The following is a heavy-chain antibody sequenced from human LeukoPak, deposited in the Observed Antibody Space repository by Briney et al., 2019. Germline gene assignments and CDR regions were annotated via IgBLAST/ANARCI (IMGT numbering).Heavy chain of an antibody. CDR3: ARERRSCSSTSCYQGHDY. CDR1: GYTFTGYH. CDR2: INPNNGGT. V-gene: IGHV1-2*02. J-gene: IGHJ4*02. Sequence: ASVNVSCKASGYTFTGYHIHWVRQAPGQGLEWMGWINPNNGGTNYAQKFQGRVTMTRDTSISTAYMELSSLRSEDTAVYYCARERRSCSSTSCYQGHDYWGQGTLVTVSS. D-gene: IGHD2-2*01.